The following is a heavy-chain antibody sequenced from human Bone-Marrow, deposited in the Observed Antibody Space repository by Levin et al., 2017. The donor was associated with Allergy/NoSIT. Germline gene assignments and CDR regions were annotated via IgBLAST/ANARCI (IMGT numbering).Heavy chain of an antibody. J-gene: IGHJ4*02. CDR3: ARSYRLLGVVVAATLAY. CDR2: INPSGGST. D-gene: IGHD2-15*01. Sequence: GESLKISCKASGYTFTSYYMHWVRQAPGQGLEWMGIINPSGGSTSYAQKFQGRVTMTRDTSTSTVYMELSSLRSEDTAVYYCARSYRLLGVVVAATLAYWGQGTLVTVSS. V-gene: IGHV1-46*01. CDR1: GYTFTSYY.